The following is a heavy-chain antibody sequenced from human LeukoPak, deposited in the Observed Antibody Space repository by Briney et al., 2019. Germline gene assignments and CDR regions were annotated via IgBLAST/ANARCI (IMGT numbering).Heavy chain of an antibody. CDR3: ARDRLGAFDI. J-gene: IGHJ3*02. Sequence: PGGSLRLSCAASGFIFSSYSMNWVRQAPGKGLEWVSAINGNDGTTYYADSVKGRFTISRDNSKNTLYLQLNSLRAEDTAVYYCARDRLGAFDIWGQGTMVTVSS. V-gene: IGHV3-23*01. D-gene: IGHD3-22*01. CDR2: INGNDGTT. CDR1: GFIFSSYS.